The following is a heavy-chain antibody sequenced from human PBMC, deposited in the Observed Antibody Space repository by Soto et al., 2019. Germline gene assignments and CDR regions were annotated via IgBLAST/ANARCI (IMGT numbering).Heavy chain of an antibody. CDR1: GGTFSSYT. CDR3: ARNQVSVTTERIYYYYYMDV. Sequence: QVQLVQSGAEVKKPGSSVKVSCKASGGTFSSYTISWVRQAPGQGLEWMGRIIPILGIANYAQKFQGRVTITADKSTSTAYMELSSLRSEDTAVYYCARNQVSVTTERIYYYYYMDVWGKGTTVTVSS. J-gene: IGHJ6*03. D-gene: IGHD4-4*01. CDR2: IIPILGIA. V-gene: IGHV1-69*02.